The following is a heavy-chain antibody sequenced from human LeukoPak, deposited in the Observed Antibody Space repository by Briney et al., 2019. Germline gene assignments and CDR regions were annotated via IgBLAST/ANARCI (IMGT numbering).Heavy chain of an antibody. CDR3: AKDFLDGSGYPDAFDI. V-gene: IGHV3-23*01. CDR2: ISGSGGST. Sequence: PGGSLRLSCAASGFTVSSNYVSWVRQAPGKGLEWVSAISGSGGSTYYADSVKGRFTISRDNSKNTLYLQMNSLRAEDTAVYYCAKDFLDGSGYPDAFDIWGQGTMVTVSS. J-gene: IGHJ3*02. D-gene: IGHD3-22*01. CDR1: GFTVSSNY.